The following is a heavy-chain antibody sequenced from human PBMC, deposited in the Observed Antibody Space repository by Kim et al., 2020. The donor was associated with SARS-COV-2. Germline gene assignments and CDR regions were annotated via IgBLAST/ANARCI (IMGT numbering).Heavy chain of an antibody. V-gene: IGHV3-23*01. CDR3: AKDPVDYDSSGPCPG. D-gene: IGHD3-22*01. Sequence: GGSLRLSCAASGFTFSSYVMSWVRQAPGKGLEWVSAISNSGGSTYYADSVKGRFTISRDNSKNTLYLQMNSLRAEDTAVYYCAKDPVDYDSSGPCPGWGQGTLVTVSS. J-gene: IGHJ4*02. CDR1: GFTFSSYV. CDR2: ISNSGGST.